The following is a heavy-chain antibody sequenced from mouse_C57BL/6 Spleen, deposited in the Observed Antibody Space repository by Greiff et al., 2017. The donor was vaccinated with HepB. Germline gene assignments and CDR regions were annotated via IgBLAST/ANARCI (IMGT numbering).Heavy chain of an antibody. CDR3: ARGGVNYFDY. J-gene: IGHJ2*01. D-gene: IGHD2-13*01. Sequence: EVQLQESGGGLVKPGGSLKLSCAASGFTFSSYAMSWVRQTPEKRLEWVATISDGGSYTYYPDNVKGRFTISRDNAKNNLYLQMSHLKSEDTAMYYCARGGVNYFDYWGQGTTLTVSS. CDR2: ISDGGSYT. CDR1: GFTFSSYA. V-gene: IGHV5-4*01.